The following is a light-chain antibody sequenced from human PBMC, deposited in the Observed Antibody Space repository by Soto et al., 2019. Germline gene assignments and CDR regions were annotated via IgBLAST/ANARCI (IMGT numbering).Light chain of an antibody. CDR2: AAS. CDR3: QQSYSTLNT. CDR1: QSISSY. Sequence: DIQMTQSPSSLSASVGDRVTITCRASQSISSYLNWYQQKPGKAPKLLIYAASSLQSGVPSRFSGSGSGTDFTLTISSLQPEDFATYYCQQSYSTLNTFGQRNKLEIK. V-gene: IGKV1-39*01. J-gene: IGKJ2*01.